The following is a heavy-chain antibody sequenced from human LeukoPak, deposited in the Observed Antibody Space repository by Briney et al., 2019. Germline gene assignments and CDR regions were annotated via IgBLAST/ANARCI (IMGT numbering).Heavy chain of an antibody. Sequence: SETLSLTCTVSGGSISSYYWSWIRQPAGKGLEWIGRIYTSGSTNYNPSLKSRVTMSVDTSKNQFSLKLSSVTAADTAVYYCARDITIFGGYSAQGPIWGQGTMVTVSS. D-gene: IGHD3-3*01. CDR2: IYTSGST. J-gene: IGHJ3*02. V-gene: IGHV4-4*07. CDR3: ARDITIFGGYSAQGPI. CDR1: GGSISSYY.